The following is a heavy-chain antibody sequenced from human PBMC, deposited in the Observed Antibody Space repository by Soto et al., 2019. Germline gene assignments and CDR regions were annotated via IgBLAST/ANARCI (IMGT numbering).Heavy chain of an antibody. CDR1: GFTFSSHW. J-gene: IGHJ4*02. D-gene: IGHD1-26*01. Sequence: EVQLVESGGGLVQPGGSLRLSCTASGFTFSSHWMCWVRQAPGKGLEWVATINQGGSEKYYVDSVKGRFTISRDNDKNSLYLQVNSLRVEATAVYYCARYRVDAGLYFDYWGQGALVTVSS. CDR3: ARYRVDAGLYFDY. V-gene: IGHV3-7*01. CDR2: INQGGSEK.